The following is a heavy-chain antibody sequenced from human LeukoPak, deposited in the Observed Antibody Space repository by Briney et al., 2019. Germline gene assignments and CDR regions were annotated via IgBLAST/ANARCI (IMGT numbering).Heavy chain of an antibody. CDR2: IWYDGSNK. D-gene: IGHD5-18*01. CDR1: GFTFTTYG. V-gene: IGHV3-33*06. CDR3: AKGVYTYGSILLGFDY. Sequence: GGSLRLSCAVSGFTFTTYGMHWVRQAPGKGLEWVAVIWYDGSNKYYADSVKGRFTISRDDSKNTLFLQMNSLRAEDTAIYYCAKGVYTYGSILLGFDYWGQGTLVTVSS. J-gene: IGHJ4*02.